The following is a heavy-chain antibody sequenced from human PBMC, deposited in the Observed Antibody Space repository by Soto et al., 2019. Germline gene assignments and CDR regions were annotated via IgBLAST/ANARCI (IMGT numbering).Heavy chain of an antibody. V-gene: IGHV3-30*18. D-gene: IGHD5-18*01. Sequence: PGGSLRLSCAASGFTFSSYGMHWVRQAPGKGLEWVAVISYDGSNKYYADSVEGRFTISRDNSKNTLYLQMNSLRAEDTAVYYCAKSDTAMVYRPRTPADYWGQGTLVTVSS. CDR3: AKSDTAMVYRPRTPADY. CDR1: GFTFSSYG. CDR2: ISYDGSNK. J-gene: IGHJ4*02.